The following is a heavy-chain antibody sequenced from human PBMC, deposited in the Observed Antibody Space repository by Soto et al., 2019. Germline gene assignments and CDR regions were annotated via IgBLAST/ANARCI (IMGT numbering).Heavy chain of an antibody. J-gene: IGHJ4*02. V-gene: IGHV1-69*12. D-gene: IGHD4-17*01. CDR3: VQEHLTTVTTR. CDR1: GGTFSDYA. Sequence: QVQLKHSGAEVKMPGSSVKVSCKASGGTFSDYAVNWVRQAPGQGLEWMGGIIPIFGTTNTAQKFQGRVTIKADESTSTVFMELSSLRSEDTAMYYCVQEHLTTVTTRWGQGTLVTVSS. CDR2: IIPIFGTT.